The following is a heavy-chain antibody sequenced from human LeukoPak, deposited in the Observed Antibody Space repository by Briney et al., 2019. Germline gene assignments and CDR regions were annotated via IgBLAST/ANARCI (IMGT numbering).Heavy chain of an antibody. J-gene: IGHJ4*02. V-gene: IGHV4-59*08. D-gene: IGHD6-19*01. Sequence: PSQTLPLMRTLAGGSISGYYWSWIRQPPGKGPEWSGYIYYSGSTNYNASLKSRVTISVDTSKNQFSLRMNSVTGADTAVYYCARLASSGWSQCDYWGQGTLVTVSS. CDR1: GGSISGYY. CDR3: ARLASSGWSQCDY. CDR2: IYYSGST.